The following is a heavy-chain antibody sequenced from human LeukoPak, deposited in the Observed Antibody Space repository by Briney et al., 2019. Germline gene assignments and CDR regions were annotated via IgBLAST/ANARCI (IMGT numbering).Heavy chain of an antibody. CDR2: LSGIGGST. D-gene: IGHD2-2*02. Sequence: GGSLRLLCAASGYIFRNYALNCVRHAPGKGLECVSGLSGIGGSTYYPHAAKRRFTISRDNSQNTLYPQMKSPRAQATAIYHCARGGRYCTTTNCYIGKWGQGTLCTVSS. J-gene: IGHJ4*02. CDR1: GYIFRNYA. CDR3: ARGGRYCTTTNCYIGK. V-gene: IGHV3-23*01.